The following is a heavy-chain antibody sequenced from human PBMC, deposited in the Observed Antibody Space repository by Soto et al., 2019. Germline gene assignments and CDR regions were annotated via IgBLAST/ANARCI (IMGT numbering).Heavy chain of an antibody. D-gene: IGHD3-10*01. CDR1: GFPFNTYA. Sequence: GGSLRLSCEASGFPFNTYAMTWFRQLPGMGLEWVSTTSIGGNTDFAESVRGRFSVSRDNSKNTLYLQMTNLRAEDAAIYFCAKDLRPGLVVPTKSGFDPWGQGTRVTVST. V-gene: IGHV3-23*01. CDR2: TSIGGNT. CDR3: AKDLRPGLVVPTKSGFDP. J-gene: IGHJ5*02.